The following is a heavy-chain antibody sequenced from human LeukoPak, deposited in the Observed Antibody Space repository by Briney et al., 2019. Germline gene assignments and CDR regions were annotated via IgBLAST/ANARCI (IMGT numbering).Heavy chain of an antibody. CDR2: IHHFGRT. Sequence: SETLSLTCSVSGDSIISYYWNWLRQSPGKGLEWIGNIHHFGRTEYNSSLRSRVTMFLDSSKNQFSLKLTSVTPTDTGVYYCARGLWTKPGLVPFNYWGQGILVTVSS. V-gene: IGHV4-59*12. J-gene: IGHJ4*02. CDR1: GDSIISYY. D-gene: IGHD5-18*01. CDR3: ARGLWTKPGLVPFNY.